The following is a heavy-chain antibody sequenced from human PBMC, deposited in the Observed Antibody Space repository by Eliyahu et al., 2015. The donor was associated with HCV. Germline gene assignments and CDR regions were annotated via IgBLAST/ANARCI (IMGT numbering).Heavy chain of an antibody. J-gene: IGHJ5*02. Sequence: QVQLQESGPGLVKPSETLSLTCTVSGGSITTYXWSWIRQPPGKGLEWIGEFDFTGTANDNPSPKXRVTISVDTSKNQFSLNLTSVTAADTAVYYCASGGGGIAVAGTGGWFDPWGQGTLVTVSS. CDR1: GGSITTYX. CDR3: ASGGGGIAVAGTGGWFDP. CDR2: FDFTGTA. D-gene: IGHD6-19*01. V-gene: IGHV4-59*01.